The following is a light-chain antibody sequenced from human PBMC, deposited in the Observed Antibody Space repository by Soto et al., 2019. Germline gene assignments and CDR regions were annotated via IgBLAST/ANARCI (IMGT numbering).Light chain of an antibody. J-gene: IGLJ2*01. CDR3: CSSASSYTSVV. Sequence: QSVLTQPRSVSGSPGQSVTISCSGTTSDVGNYNYVSWYQQHPGKAPKLIIYDVTKRPSGVPDRFSGSKSGNTASLIISGLQTEDAAHYYCCSSASSYTSVVFGGGTKLTVL. CDR1: TSDVGNYNY. V-gene: IGLV2-11*01. CDR2: DVT.